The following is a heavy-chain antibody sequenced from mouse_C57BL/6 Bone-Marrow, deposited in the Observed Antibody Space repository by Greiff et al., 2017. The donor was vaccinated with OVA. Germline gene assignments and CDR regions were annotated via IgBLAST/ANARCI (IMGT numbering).Heavy chain of an antibody. CDR1: GFNIKDDY. D-gene: IGHD2-4*01. CDR3: TTEGDYAWFAY. Sequence: VQLQQSGAELVRPGASVKLSCTASGFNIKDDYMHWVKQRPEQGLEWIGWIDPENGDTEYASKFQGKATITADTSSNTAYLQLSSLTSADTAVYDCTTEGDYAWFAYWGQGTLVTVSA. CDR2: IDPENGDT. V-gene: IGHV14-4*01. J-gene: IGHJ3*01.